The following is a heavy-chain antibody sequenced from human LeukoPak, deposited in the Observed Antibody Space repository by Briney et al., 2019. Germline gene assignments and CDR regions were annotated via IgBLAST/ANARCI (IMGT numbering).Heavy chain of an antibody. CDR3: ARDLEVSRGYEGADALDI. J-gene: IGHJ3*02. Sequence: ASVKVSFKASAYTFTVIYIHRARHPPAPGLEWMGCVRPNSGATKYAEKFQGRVTMTRDTSTSTAHLELSSLRADDTAEYYCARDLEVSRGYEGADALDICWQGRMVTVSS. D-gene: IGHD5-12*01. CDR2: VRPNSGAT. V-gene: IGHV1-2*02. CDR1: AYTFTVIY.